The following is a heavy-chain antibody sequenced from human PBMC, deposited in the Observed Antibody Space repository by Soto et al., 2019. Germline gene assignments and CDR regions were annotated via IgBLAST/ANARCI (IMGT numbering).Heavy chain of an antibody. D-gene: IGHD3-22*01. V-gene: IGHV1-46*01. J-gene: IGHJ4*02. CDR2: IKPSGGST. CDR3: ARFSSGYTREYYFDY. CDR1: GYTFTSYD. Sequence: ASVKVSCKASGYTFTSYDINWVRQAPGQGLELMGMIKPSGGSTSYAQKFQDRVIMTRDTSTSTVYMELSSLRSEDTAVYFCARFSSGYTREYYFDYWGQGTLVTVSS.